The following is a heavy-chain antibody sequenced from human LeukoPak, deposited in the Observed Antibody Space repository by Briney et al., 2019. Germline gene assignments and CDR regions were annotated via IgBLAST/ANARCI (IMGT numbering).Heavy chain of an antibody. V-gene: IGHV3-23*01. CDR1: GFTFSSYA. CDR3: AKWGDYDVLTGYYVPDY. J-gene: IGHJ4*02. Sequence: GGSLRLSCAASGFTFSSYAMSWVRQAPGKGLEWVSAILGSGGSTYYADSVKGRFTVSRDNSKSTLYLQMNSLRAEDTALYYCAKWGDYDVLTGYYVPDYWGQGTLVTVSS. CDR2: ILGSGGST. D-gene: IGHD3-9*01.